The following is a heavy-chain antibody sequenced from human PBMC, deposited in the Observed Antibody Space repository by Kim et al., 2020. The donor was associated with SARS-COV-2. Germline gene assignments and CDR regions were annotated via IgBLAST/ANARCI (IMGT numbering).Heavy chain of an antibody. Sequence: SETLSLTCTVSGGSISSSSYYWGWIRQPPGKGLEWIGSIYYSGSTYYNPSLKSRVTISVDTSKNQFSLKLSSVTAADTAVYYCARDSVGDTAMVTGYYYGMDVWGQGTTFTVSS. V-gene: IGHV4-39*07. J-gene: IGHJ6*02. CDR1: GGSISSSSYY. CDR3: ARDSVGDTAMVTGYYYGMDV. CDR2: IYYSGST. D-gene: IGHD5-18*01.